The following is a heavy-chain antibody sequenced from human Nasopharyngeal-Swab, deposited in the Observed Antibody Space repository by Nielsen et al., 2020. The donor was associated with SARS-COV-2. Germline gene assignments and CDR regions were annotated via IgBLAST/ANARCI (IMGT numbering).Heavy chain of an antibody. CDR3: ARGVGVDDFWSGRFDY. D-gene: IGHD3-3*01. J-gene: IGHJ4*02. CDR2: IYSAGQT. V-gene: IGHV3-53*01. CDR1: GFTVSGNF. Sequence: GGSLRLSCAASGFTVSGNFMTWVRQAPGKGLEWVSVIYSAGQTNYADSVKGRITISRDNSKNTLYLQMNSLRAEDTAVYYCARGVGVDDFWSGRFDYWGQGTLVTVSS.